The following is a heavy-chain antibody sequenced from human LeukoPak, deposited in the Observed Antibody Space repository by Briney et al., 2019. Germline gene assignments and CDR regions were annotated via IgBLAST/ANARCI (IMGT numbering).Heavy chain of an antibody. Sequence: SVKVSCKASGGTFSSYAISWVRQAPGQGLEWMGRIIPILGIANYAQKFRGRVTITADKSTSTAYMELSSLRSEDTAVYYCARDQDHIAVAGIDYWGQGTLVTVSS. J-gene: IGHJ4*02. CDR2: IIPILGIA. D-gene: IGHD6-19*01. CDR1: GGTFSSYA. CDR3: ARDQDHIAVAGIDY. V-gene: IGHV1-69*04.